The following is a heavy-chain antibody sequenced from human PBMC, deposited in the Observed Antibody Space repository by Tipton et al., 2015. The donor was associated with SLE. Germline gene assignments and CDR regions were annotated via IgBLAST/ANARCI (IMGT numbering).Heavy chain of an antibody. CDR2: IYTSGST. V-gene: IGHV4-61*09. Sequence: TLSLTCDISGYSIITGYYWGWVRQPAGKGLEWIGHIYTSGSTNYNPSLKSRVTISIDTSRNQFSLSLASVTAADTAIYYCTRDTSSWYRFFYWSQGTLVTVSS. CDR3: TRDTSSWYRFFY. CDR1: GYSIITGYY. J-gene: IGHJ4*02. D-gene: IGHD6-13*01.